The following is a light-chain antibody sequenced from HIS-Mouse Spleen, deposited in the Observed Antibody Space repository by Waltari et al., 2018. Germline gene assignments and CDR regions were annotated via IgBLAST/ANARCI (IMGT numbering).Light chain of an antibody. J-gene: IGLJ2*01. CDR3: QVWDSSSDHVV. CDR1: NIGSKS. V-gene: IGLV3-21*03. Sequence: SYVLTQPPSVSVAPGKTARITCGGNNIGSKSVHWYQQKPGQAPVLVAYDDSDRPSGSPGRFAGSDSGNTATLTISRVEAGDEADYYCQVWDSSSDHVVFGGGTKLTVL. CDR2: DDS.